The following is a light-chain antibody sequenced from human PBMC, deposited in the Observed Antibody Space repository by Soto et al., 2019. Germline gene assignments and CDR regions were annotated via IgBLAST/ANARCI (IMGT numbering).Light chain of an antibody. V-gene: IGKV3-15*01. CDR3: KKDNHWPPWT. CDR2: GAS. J-gene: IGKJ1*01. Sequence: EIVMTQSPATLSVPPGERATLSCRASQSVSSNLAWYQQKPGQAPRLLIYGASTKATGNPARFSGSGSVTEFTLTISSLPADDFAVDYYKKDNHWPPWTFGQGTKVEI. CDR1: QSVSSN.